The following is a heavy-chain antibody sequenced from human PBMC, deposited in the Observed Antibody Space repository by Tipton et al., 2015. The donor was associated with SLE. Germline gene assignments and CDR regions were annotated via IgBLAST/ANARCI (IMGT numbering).Heavy chain of an antibody. V-gene: IGHV3-64*01. D-gene: IGHD6-6*01. J-gene: IGHJ4*02. CDR3: ARAVGSSSPGYFDY. CDR1: GFTFSSYA. Sequence: SLRLSCAASGFTFSSYAMHWVRQAPGKGLEYVSAISNNGGSTYYANSVKGRFTISRDNSKNTLYLQMGSLRAEDMAVYYCARAVGSSSPGYFDYWGQGTLVTVSS. CDR2: ISNNGGST.